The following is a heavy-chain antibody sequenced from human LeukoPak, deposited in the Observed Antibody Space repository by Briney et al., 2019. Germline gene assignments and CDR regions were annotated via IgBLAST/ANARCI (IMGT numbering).Heavy chain of an antibody. CDR2: IIPIFGIA. CDR3: ARAPYYYDSGGYYLDY. CDR1: GGTFSSYA. V-gene: IGHV1-69*04. J-gene: IGHJ4*02. Sequence: SVKVSCKASGGTFSSYAISWVRQAPGQGLEWMGRIIPIFGIANYAQKFQGRVTITADKSTSTAYMELSSLRSEDTAVYYCARAPYYYDSGGYYLDYWGQGTLVTVSS. D-gene: IGHD3-22*01.